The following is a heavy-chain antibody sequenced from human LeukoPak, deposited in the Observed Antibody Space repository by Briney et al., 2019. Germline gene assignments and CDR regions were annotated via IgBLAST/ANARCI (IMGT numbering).Heavy chain of an antibody. J-gene: IGHJ4*02. CDR2: ISAYNGRT. CDR3: ARGGTYYPCIDY. D-gene: IGHD1-26*01. CDR1: GYTFTSSY. V-gene: IGHV1-18*01. Sequence: ASVKVSCKASGYTFTSSYINWVRQAPGQRLEWMGWISAYNGRTNYAQKFQSRVTMTTDSSTSTAYMDLTSLRSDDTAVYYCARGGTYYPCIDYWGQGTLVTVSS.